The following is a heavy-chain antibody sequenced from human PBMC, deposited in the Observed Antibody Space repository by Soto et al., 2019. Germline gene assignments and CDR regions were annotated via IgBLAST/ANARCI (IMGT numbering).Heavy chain of an antibody. D-gene: IGHD2-2*01. V-gene: IGHV4-59*01. Sequence: QVQLQESGPGLVKPSETLSLTCTVSGGSISSYYWSWIRQPPGKGLEWIGYIYYSGSTNYNPSLKSRVTISVDTSKNQFSLKLSSVTAADTAVYYCARRPAAIPARGAFDIWGQGTMVTVSS. CDR3: ARRPAAIPARGAFDI. CDR1: GGSISSYY. CDR2: IYYSGST. J-gene: IGHJ3*02.